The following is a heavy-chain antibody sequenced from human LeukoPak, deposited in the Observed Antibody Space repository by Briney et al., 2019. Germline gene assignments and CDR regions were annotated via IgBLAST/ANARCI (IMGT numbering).Heavy chain of an antibody. CDR2: ITGSSDTI. V-gene: IGHV3-48*04. J-gene: IGHJ4*02. D-gene: IGHD2-2*01. CDR3: ARDPPVVPATGFDY. Sequence: GGSLRLSCAASGFIFSSYPMNWVRQAPGKGLEWLSQITGSSDTIYYADSLKGRFTVSRDNAKNSLYLQMNSLRAEDTAVYYCARDPPVVPATGFDYWGQGTLVTVSS. CDR1: GFIFSSYP.